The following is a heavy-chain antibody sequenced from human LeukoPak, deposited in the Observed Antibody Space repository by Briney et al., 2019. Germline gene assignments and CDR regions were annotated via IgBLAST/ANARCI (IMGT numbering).Heavy chain of an antibody. CDR1: GGTXSSYA. V-gene: IGHV1-69*13. D-gene: IGHD3-10*01. Sequence: ASVKVSCKASGGTXSSYAISWVRQAPGQGLEWMGGIIPIFGTANYAQKFQGRVTITADESTSTAYMELSSLRSEDTAVYYCTHAYYYGSGSEPPFDYWGQGTLVTVSS. CDR3: THAYYYGSGSEPPFDY. J-gene: IGHJ4*02. CDR2: IIPIFGTA.